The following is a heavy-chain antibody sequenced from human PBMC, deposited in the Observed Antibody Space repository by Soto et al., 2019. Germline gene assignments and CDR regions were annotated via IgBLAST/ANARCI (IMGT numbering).Heavy chain of an antibody. CDR2: INPGDSDI. V-gene: IGHV5-51*01. CDR3: ARHEQFYYYYYGMDV. Sequence: PGESRKISCKASGYSFTTYWIAWVRQMPGKGLEWMGIINPGDSDIRYSLSFQGQVTISADNSISTAYLQWSSLKASDTAMYYCARHEQFYYYYYGMDVWGQGTAVTVSS. CDR1: GYSFTTYW. D-gene: IGHD4-4*01. J-gene: IGHJ6*02.